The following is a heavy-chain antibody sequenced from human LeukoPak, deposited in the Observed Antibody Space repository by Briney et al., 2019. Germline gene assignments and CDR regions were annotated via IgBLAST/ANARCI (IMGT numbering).Heavy chain of an antibody. CDR2: IYYSGST. CDR3: ARSLTTPLYYYYYYMDV. J-gene: IGHJ6*03. Sequence: SETLSLTCTASGGSISSYYWSWIRQPPGKGLEWIGYIYYSGSTNYNPSLKSRVTISVDTSKNQFSLKLSSVTAADTAVYYCARSLTTPLYYYYYYMDVWGKGTTVTVSS. V-gene: IGHV4-59*01. D-gene: IGHD4-11*01. CDR1: GGSISSYY.